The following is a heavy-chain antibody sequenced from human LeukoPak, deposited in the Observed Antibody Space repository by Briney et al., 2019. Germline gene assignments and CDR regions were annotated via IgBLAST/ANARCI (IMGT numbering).Heavy chain of an antibody. V-gene: IGHV3-33*08. J-gene: IGHJ5*02. CDR3: VRVAVAGNLNNWFDP. CDR2: IWYDGSNK. CDR1: GFDISNYG. D-gene: IGHD6-19*01. Sequence: GGSLRLSCAGSGFDISNYGMHWVRQAPGKGLEWVAVIWYDGSNKYYADSVKGRFTISRDNSKNTLYLQMNSLRAEDTAVYYCVRVAVAGNLNNWFDPWGQGTLVTVSS.